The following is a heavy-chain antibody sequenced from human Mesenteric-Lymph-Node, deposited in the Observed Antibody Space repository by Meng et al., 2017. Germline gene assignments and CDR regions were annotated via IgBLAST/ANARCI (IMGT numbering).Heavy chain of an antibody. Sequence: ASVKVSCKASGYTFTGYYMHWVRQAPGQGLEWMGWINPNSGGTNYAQKFQGRVTMTRDTSISTAYMELSRLRSDDTAVYYCARGPIVVVVAATLTAAFDIWGQGTRVTVSS. J-gene: IGHJ3*02. V-gene: IGHV1-2*02. CDR2: INPNSGGT. D-gene: IGHD2-15*01. CDR3: ARGPIVVVVAATLTAAFDI. CDR1: GYTFTGYY.